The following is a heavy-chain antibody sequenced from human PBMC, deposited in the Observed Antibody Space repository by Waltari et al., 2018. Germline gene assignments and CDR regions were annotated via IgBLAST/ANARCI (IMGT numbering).Heavy chain of an antibody. V-gene: IGHV3-21*01. CDR1: GFTFRSYS. CDR2: ISSSSSYI. J-gene: IGHJ4*02. D-gene: IGHD5-12*01. Sequence: EVQLVESGGGLVKPGGSLRLSCPASGFTFRSYSLNWVRQAPGKGLEWVSSISSSSSYIYYADSVKGRFTISRDNAKNSLYLQMNSLRAEDTAVYYCASGYSGSGGGFDYWGQGTLVTVSS. CDR3: ASGYSGSGGGFDY.